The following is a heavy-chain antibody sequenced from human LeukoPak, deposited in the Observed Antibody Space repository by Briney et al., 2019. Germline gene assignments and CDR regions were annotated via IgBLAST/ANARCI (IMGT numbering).Heavy chain of an antibody. D-gene: IGHD6-19*01. J-gene: IGHJ4*02. Sequence: GGSLRLSCAASGFTVSSNYMSWVRQAPGKGLEWVSVIYSGGSTYYADSVKGRFTISRDNSKNTLYLQMNSLRAEETAVYYCARESSYSSGWYYFAYWGQGPLVTVSS. CDR3: ARESSYSSGWYYFAY. V-gene: IGHV3-66*02. CDR2: IYSGGST. CDR1: GFTVSSNY.